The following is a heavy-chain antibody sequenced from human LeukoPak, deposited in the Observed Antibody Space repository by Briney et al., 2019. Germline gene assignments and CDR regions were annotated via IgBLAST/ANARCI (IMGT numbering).Heavy chain of an antibody. D-gene: IGHD2-2*01. V-gene: IGHV3-53*01. CDR3: AKAPGAAAILWFDP. J-gene: IGHJ5*02. Sequence: GGSLRLSCAASGFTVSSNYMSWVRQAPGKGLEWVSVIYSGGSTYYADSVKGRFTISRDNSKNTLYLQMNSLRAEDTAVYYCAKAPGAAAILWFDPWGQGTLVTVSS. CDR2: IYSGGST. CDR1: GFTVSSNY.